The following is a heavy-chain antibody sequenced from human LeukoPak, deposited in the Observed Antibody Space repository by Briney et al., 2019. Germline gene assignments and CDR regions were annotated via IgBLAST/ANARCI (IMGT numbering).Heavy chain of an antibody. CDR3: AKDNGSYYYYYMDV. CDR2: ISSSSSYI. J-gene: IGHJ6*03. CDR1: GFTFDDYT. Sequence: GGSLRLSCAASGFTFDDYTMLWVRQAPGKGLEWVSSISSSSSYIYYADSVKGRFTISRDNAKNSLYLQMNSLRAEDTALYYCAKDNGSYYYYYMDVWGKGTTVTISS. D-gene: IGHD1-26*01. V-gene: IGHV3-21*04.